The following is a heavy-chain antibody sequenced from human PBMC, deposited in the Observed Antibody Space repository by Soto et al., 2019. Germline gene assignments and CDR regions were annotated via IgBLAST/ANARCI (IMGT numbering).Heavy chain of an antibody. CDR1: GGSFSGYY. V-gene: IGHV4-34*01. D-gene: IGHD3-10*01. Sequence: SDTLSLTCAVYGGSFSGYYWSWIRQPPGKGLEWIGEINHSGSTNYNPSLKSRVTISVDTSKNQFSLKLSSVTAADTAVYYCARGYNYSYGSGSYYTINWFGPWGQGTLVNVSS. J-gene: IGHJ5*02. CDR2: INHSGST. CDR3: ARGYNYSYGSGSYYTINWFGP.